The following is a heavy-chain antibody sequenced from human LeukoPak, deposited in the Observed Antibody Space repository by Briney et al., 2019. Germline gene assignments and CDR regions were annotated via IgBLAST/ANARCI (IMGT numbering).Heavy chain of an antibody. J-gene: IGHJ4*02. V-gene: IGHV3-21*01. CDR1: GFTLSSYS. Sequence: PGGSLRLSCAASGFTLSSYSMNWVRQAPGKGLEWVSYISSSSTHIYYADSVKGRFTISRDNARNSLYLQMNSLRAEDTAIYYCARERGYTHGSHFDLWGQGTMVIVSS. CDR2: ISSSSTHI. D-gene: IGHD3-10*01. CDR3: ARERGYTHGSHFDL.